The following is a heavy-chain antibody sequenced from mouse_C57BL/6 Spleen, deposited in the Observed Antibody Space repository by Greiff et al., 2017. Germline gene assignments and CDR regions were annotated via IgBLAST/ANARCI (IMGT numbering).Heavy chain of an antibody. Sequence: QVQLKQPGAELVKPGASVKMSCKASGYTFTSYWITWVKQRPGQGLEWIGDIYPGSGSTNYNEKFKSKATLTVDTSSSTAYMQLSSLTSGDSAVYYCARTTVVPREFDYWGQGTTLTVSS. D-gene: IGHD1-1*01. V-gene: IGHV1-55*01. CDR1: GYTFTSYW. CDR2: IYPGSGST. J-gene: IGHJ2*01. CDR3: ARTTVVPREFDY.